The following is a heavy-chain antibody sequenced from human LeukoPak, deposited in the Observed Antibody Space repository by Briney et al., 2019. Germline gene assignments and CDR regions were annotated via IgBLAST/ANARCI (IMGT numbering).Heavy chain of an antibody. V-gene: IGHV4-59*01. D-gene: IGHD3/OR15-3a*01. CDR1: GGSINSYY. Sequence: KTSETLSLTCTVAGGSINSYYWSWIRQPPWKGLEWIGYIYYSGSTNYNPSLKSRVTISVDTSKNQFSLKLSSVTAADTAVYYCARSHSVWTSFDYWGQGTLVTVSS. CDR2: IYYSGST. CDR3: ARSHSVWTSFDY. J-gene: IGHJ4*02.